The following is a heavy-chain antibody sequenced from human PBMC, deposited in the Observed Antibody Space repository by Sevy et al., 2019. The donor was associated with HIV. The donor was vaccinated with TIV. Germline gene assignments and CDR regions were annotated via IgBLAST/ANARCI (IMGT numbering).Heavy chain of an antibody. J-gene: IGHJ4*02. CDR3: ARVRVFSSNDYFEL. Sequence: GGSLSLSCEASGFILRSFGMHWVRQAPGKGLEWVVFSRYDGGNEYYTDSVKGRFSVSRDNSKNTLYLQMNDLRPEDTAMFFCARVRVFSSNDYFELWGQGTQVTVSS. V-gene: IGHV3-30*02. CDR1: GFILRSFG. CDR2: SRYDGGNE. D-gene: IGHD3-16*01.